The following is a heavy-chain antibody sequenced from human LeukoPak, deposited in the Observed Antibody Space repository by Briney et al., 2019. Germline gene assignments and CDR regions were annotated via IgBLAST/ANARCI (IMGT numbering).Heavy chain of an antibody. CDR2: IIPILGIA. CDR3: ARGEDIVATILQWFAFDI. J-gene: IGHJ3*02. D-gene: IGHD5-12*01. V-gene: IGHV1-69*04. CDR1: GGTFSSYA. Sequence: SVKVSCKASGGTFSSYAISWVRQAPGQGLEWMGRIIPILGIANYAQKFQGRVTITADKSTSTAYMELSSLRSEDTAVYYCARGEDIVATILQWFAFDIWGQGTMVTVSS.